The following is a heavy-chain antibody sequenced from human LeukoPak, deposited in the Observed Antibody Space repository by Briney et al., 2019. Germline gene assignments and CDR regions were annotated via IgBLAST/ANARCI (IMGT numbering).Heavy chain of an antibody. D-gene: IGHD3-10*01. Sequence: GGSLRLSCAASGFSFSTYWIHWVRQAPGKGLVWVPRINSDGSGATHADSVKGRFTISRDNAKNTVYLQMNSLRVEDTAVYFCTSRNGSGDYWGQGTPVTVSS. V-gene: IGHV3-74*01. CDR1: GFSFSTYW. CDR3: TSRNGSGDY. CDR2: INSDGSGA. J-gene: IGHJ4*02.